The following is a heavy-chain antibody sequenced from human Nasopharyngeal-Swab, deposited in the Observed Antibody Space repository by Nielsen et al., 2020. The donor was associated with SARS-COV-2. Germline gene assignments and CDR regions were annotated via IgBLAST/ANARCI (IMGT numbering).Heavy chain of an antibody. J-gene: IGHJ3*02. V-gene: IGHV3-9*01. CDR2: ISWNSGSI. CDR3: ANSPFDAFDI. Sequence: GGSLRLSCAASGFTFDDYAMHWVRQAQGKGLEWVSGISWNSGSIGYADSVKGRFTISRDNAKNSLYLQMNSLRAEDTALYYCANSPFDAFDIWGQGTMVTVSS. CDR1: GFTFDDYA.